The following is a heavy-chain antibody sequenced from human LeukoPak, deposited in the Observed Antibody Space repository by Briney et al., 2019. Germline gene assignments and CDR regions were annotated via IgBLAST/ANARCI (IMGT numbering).Heavy chain of an antibody. D-gene: IGHD3-16*02. Sequence: ASVKVSCKVSGYTLTELSMHWVRQAPGKGLEWMGGFDPEDGETIYAQKFQGRVTMTEDTSTDTAYMELSSLRSEDTAVYYCATSDIWGNYRLFDYWGQGTLVTVSS. CDR2: FDPEDGET. V-gene: IGHV1-24*01. CDR1: GYTLTELS. J-gene: IGHJ4*02. CDR3: ATSDIWGNYRLFDY.